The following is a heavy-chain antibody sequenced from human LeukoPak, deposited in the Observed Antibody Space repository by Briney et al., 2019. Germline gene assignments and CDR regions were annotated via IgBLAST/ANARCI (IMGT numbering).Heavy chain of an antibody. V-gene: IGHV4-59*08. CDR2: IYYSGST. D-gene: IGHD3-10*01. CDR1: GGSISSYY. J-gene: IGHJ5*02. CDR3: ARSLCPGKNGSGSSCHWFDP. Sequence: SETLSLTCTVSGGSISSYYWSWVRQPPGKGLEWIGYIYYSGSTNYNPSLKSRVTISVDTSKNQFSLKLSSVTAADTAVYYCARSLCPGKNGSGSSCHWFDPWGQGTLVTLSS.